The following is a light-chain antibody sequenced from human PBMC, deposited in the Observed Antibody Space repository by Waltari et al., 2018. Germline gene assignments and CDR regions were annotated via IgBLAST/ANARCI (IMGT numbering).Light chain of an antibody. CDR1: QSVRTTF. V-gene: IGKV3-20*01. CDR2: GAS. J-gene: IGKJ1*01. Sequence: EIVLTQSPDTLALSPGERATLHCRASQSVRTTFFAWYQQRPGQAPRLLFYGASNRAADIPDRFTASGSGTDFTLTISRLEPEDVAVYYCHQYETSPWTFGLGTRVEVK. CDR3: HQYETSPWT.